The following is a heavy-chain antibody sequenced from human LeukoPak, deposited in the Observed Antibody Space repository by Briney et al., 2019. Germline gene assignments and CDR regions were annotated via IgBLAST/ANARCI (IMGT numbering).Heavy chain of an antibody. V-gene: IGHV4-4*07. CDR1: GGSISSYY. CDR2: IYTSGST. D-gene: IGHD6-19*01. Sequence: SETLSLTCTVSGGSISSYYWSWIRQPAGKGLEWIGRIYTSGSTNYNPSLKSRVTMSVDTSKNQFSLKLSSVTAADMAVYYCARLAVAGPYPPYYYYYYYMDVWGKGTTVTVSS. J-gene: IGHJ6*03. CDR3: ARLAVAGPYPPYYYYYYYMDV.